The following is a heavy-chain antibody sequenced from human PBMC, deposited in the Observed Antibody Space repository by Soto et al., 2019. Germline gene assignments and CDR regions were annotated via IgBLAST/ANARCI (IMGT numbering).Heavy chain of an antibody. D-gene: IGHD5-18*01. V-gene: IGHV1-18*01. CDR2: ISAHNGDT. Sequence: VASVKVSCKASCYTFSSFGISWVRQAPGQGLEWMGWISAHNGDTNYAQKLQGRVTMTTDTSTSTVYMDLTSLRSDDTAMYYCARDRGYSPDSFDVWGQGTQVTVSS. CDR1: CYTFSSFG. CDR3: ARDRGYSPDSFDV. J-gene: IGHJ3*01.